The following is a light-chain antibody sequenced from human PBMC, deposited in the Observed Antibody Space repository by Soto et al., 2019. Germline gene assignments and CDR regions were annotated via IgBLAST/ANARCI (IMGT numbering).Light chain of an antibody. CDR3: QQYNDSFPYT. CDR2: KAS. CDR1: QSISTW. Sequence: DIPLTQSPSTLSASVGDRVTITCRASQSISTWLAWYQQKPGTAPKLLIHKASTLESGVPSRFSGSRSGTEFTLTVSSLQPDDFATYYCQQYNDSFPYTFGQGTKLEIK. V-gene: IGKV1-5*03. J-gene: IGKJ2*01.